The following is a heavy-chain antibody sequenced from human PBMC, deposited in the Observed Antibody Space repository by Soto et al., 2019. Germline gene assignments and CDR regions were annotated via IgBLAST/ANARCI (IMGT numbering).Heavy chain of an antibody. J-gene: IGHJ5*02. D-gene: IGHD3-9*01. CDR2: IYWDDDK. V-gene: IGHV2-5*02. Sequence: SGPTLVNPTQTLTLTCTFSGFLLSTSGVGVGWIRQPPGKALEWLALIYWDDDKRYSPSLKSRLTITKDTSKNQVVLTMTNMDPVDTATYYCAHRRHYDILTGYSTNWFDPWGQGTLVTVSS. CDR3: AHRRHYDILTGYSTNWFDP. CDR1: GFLLSTSGVG.